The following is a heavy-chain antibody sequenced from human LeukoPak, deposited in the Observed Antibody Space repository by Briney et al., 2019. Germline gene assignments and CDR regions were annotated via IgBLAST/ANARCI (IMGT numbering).Heavy chain of an antibody. J-gene: IGHJ4*02. CDR3: ARDQRGRYSSGWYRY. Sequence: ASVKVSCKASGYTFTSYGISWVRQAPGQGLEWMGWISAYNGNTNYAQKLQGRVTMTTDTSTSTAYIELRSLRSDDTAVYYCARDQRGRYSSGWYRYWGQGTLVTVSS. D-gene: IGHD6-19*01. V-gene: IGHV1-18*04. CDR1: GYTFTSYG. CDR2: ISAYNGNT.